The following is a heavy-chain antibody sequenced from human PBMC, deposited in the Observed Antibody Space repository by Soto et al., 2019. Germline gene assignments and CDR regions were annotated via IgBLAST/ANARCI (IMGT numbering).Heavy chain of an antibody. Sequence: QVQLQESGPGLVKPSETLSLTCTVSGGSISSYYWSWIRQPPGKGLEWIGYIYYSGSTNYNPSLKSRVTISVDTSKNQFSLKLSSVTAADTAVYYCARDKESRYCTNGVCYGDYYYYGMDVWDQGTTVTVSS. CDR1: GGSISSYY. V-gene: IGHV4-59*01. CDR2: IYYSGST. D-gene: IGHD2-8*01. CDR3: ARDKESRYCTNGVCYGDYYYYGMDV. J-gene: IGHJ6*02.